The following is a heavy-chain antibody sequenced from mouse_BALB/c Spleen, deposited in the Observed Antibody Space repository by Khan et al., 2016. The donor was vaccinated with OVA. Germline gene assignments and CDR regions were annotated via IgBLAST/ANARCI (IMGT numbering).Heavy chain of an antibody. CDR2: ISYSGNT. V-gene: IGHV3-2*02. CDR3: ARVYGGDFDY. J-gene: IGHJ2*01. D-gene: IGHD1-1*01. CDR1: GYSITSDYA. Sequence: EVKLEGSGPGLVKPSQSLSLTCTVTGYSITSDYAWNWIRQFPGNKLEWMGFISYSGNTNYNPSLKSRISLTRDTTKNQCFLQLNSVTIDDTATYYCARVYGGDFDYWGQGTTLTVSS.